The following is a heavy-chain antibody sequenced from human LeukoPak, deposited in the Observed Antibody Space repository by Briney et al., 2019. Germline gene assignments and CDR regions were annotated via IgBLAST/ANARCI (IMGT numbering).Heavy chain of an antibody. CDR3: ARDLRSHLTGYRH. J-gene: IGHJ1*01. CDR2: IYTSGST. Sequence: PSETLSLTCTVSGGSISSYYWSWIRQPAGKGLEWIGRIYTSGSTNYNPSLKSRVTISVDTSKNQFSLKLSSVTAADTAVYYCARDLRSHLTGYRHWGQGTLVTVSS. D-gene: IGHD3-9*01. CDR1: GGSISSYY. V-gene: IGHV4-4*07.